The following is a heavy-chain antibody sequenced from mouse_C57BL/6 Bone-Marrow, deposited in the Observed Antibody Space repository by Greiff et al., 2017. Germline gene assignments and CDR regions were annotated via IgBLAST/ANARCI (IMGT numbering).Heavy chain of an antibody. Sequence: QVQLQQPGAELVRPGTSVKMSCKASGYTFTNYWIGWAKQRPGHGLEWIGDIYPGGGYTNYNEKFKGKATLTADKSSSTAYMQLSSLTSEDSAIYYCARYYGHWYCDVWGRGTAVTVSA. CDR2: IYPGGGYT. D-gene: IGHD1-2*01. V-gene: IGHV1-63*01. CDR3: ARYYGHWYCDV. CDR1: GYTFTNYW. J-gene: IGHJ1*03.